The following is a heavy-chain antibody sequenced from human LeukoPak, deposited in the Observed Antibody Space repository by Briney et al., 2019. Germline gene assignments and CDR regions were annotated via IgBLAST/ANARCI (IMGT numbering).Heavy chain of an antibody. CDR3: ARGRRYYDFWSGYQYYYGMDV. J-gene: IGHJ6*02. V-gene: IGHV4-34*01. D-gene: IGHD3-3*01. CDR2: INHSGST. CDR1: GGSFSGYY. Sequence: TSETLSLTCAVYGGSFSGYYWSWIRQPPGKGLEWIGEINHSGSTNYNPSLKSRVTISVDTSKNQFSLKLSSVTAADTAVYYCARGRRYYDFWSGYQYYYGMDVWGQGTTVTVSS.